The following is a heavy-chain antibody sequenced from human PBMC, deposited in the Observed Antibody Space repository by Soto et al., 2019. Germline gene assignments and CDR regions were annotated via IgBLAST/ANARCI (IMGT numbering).Heavy chain of an antibody. V-gene: IGHV2-5*08. CDR1: GFSLSTSGMC. Sequence: SGPTLVNPTQTLTLTCTFSGFSLSTSGMCVSWIRQPPGKALEWLAFIDWNDDKRYSPSLKDRLAISKDTSSNQVVLTITNMDPGDTATYFCAHAGDYDLLTFDHWGPGTLVTVSS. CDR3: AHAGDYDLLTFDH. D-gene: IGHD4-17*01. CDR2: IDWNDDK. J-gene: IGHJ4*02.